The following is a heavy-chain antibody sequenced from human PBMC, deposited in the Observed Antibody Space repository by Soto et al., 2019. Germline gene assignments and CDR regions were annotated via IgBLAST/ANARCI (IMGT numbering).Heavy chain of an antibody. J-gene: IGHJ6*02. CDR1: GYTFTGYG. CDR3: AKNGPLPYYYYGMDV. CDR2: ISGYNGDT. Sequence: ASVKVSCKASGYTFTGYGISWVRQAPGQGLEWMGWISGYNGDTNYAQKLQGRVTMTIDTSTSTAYMELRSLTSADTAVYYCAKNGPLPYYYYGMDVWGQGTTVTVSS. V-gene: IGHV1-18*01. D-gene: IGHD1-26*01.